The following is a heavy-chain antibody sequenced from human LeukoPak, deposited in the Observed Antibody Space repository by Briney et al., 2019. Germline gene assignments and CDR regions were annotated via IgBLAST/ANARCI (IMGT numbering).Heavy chain of an antibody. CDR1: GFSVGSTR. CDR3: ARDHLYYEISGPRFDN. Sequence: GRSLRLSCAASGFSVGSTRRMSWVRQAPGKGLEWISTIYSGDATNYRDSVKGRFTISRDNSRNTLDLQMNSLRVEDTAVYYCARDHLYYEISGPRFDNWGQGTRVTVSS. V-gene: IGHV3-53*01. D-gene: IGHD3-16*01. CDR2: IYSGDAT. J-gene: IGHJ4*02.